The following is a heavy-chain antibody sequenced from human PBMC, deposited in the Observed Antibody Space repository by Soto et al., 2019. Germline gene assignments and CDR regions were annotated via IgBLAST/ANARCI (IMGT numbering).Heavy chain of an antibody. D-gene: IGHD3-22*01. CDR3: ARSSRYQYDSSEGNFDY. V-gene: IGHV4-4*02. CDR2: MYHTGST. CDR1: GVSISSNNW. J-gene: IGHJ4*02. Sequence: QVQLQESGPGLVKPSGTLSLTCAVSGVSISSNNWWSWVRQPPGKGLEWIGEMYHTGSTNYNPSLTSRVTLSVDKSKDHFSLELNSVTAADTAVYYCARSSRYQYDSSEGNFDYWGQGTLVTVSS.